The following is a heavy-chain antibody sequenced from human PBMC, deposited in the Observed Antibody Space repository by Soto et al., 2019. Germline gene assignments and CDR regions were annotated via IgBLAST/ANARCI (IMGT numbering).Heavy chain of an antibody. CDR1: GGSISSSSYY. J-gene: IGHJ6*02. V-gene: IGHV4-39*01. CDR2: IYYSGST. D-gene: IGHD4-17*01. Sequence: QLQLQESGPGLVKPSETLSLTCTVSGGSISSSSYYWGWIRQPPGKGLEWIGSIYYSGSTYYNPSLKSRVTISVDTSKNQFSLKLSSVTAADTAVYYCARQSGDYNYYYYGMDVWGQGTTVTVSS. CDR3: ARQSGDYNYYYYGMDV.